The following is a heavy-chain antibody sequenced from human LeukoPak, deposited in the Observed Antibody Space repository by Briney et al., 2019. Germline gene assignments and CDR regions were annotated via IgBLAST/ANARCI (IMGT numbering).Heavy chain of an antibody. J-gene: IGHJ4*02. Sequence: GGSLRLSWAASGFSFSNYWFHWVRQAPGEGLVWVSRTNEHGTIINYADSVKGRFTISRDNAKNTLYLQMNSLRTEDSALYYCVVDLSGSADYWGQGTLVTVSS. CDR2: TNEHGTII. V-gene: IGHV3-74*01. D-gene: IGHD3-10*01. CDR1: GFSFSNYW. CDR3: VVDLSGSADY.